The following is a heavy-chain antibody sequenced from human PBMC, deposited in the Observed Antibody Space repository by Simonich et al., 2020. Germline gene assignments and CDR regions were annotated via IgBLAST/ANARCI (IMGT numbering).Heavy chain of an antibody. CDR1: GYTFTGYY. CDR3: ARDSYSSWYFDL. D-gene: IGHD6-13*01. Sequence: QGQLVQSGAEVKTPGASVRVSCMASGYTFTGYYMHWVLQAPGQGLEWMGWIHPNSGGTNDAYRFHDRVTMTRDTSISPAYMELSRLSSDDTAVYYCARDSYSSWYFDLWGRGTLVTVSS. J-gene: IGHJ2*01. CDR2: IHPNSGGT. V-gene: IGHV1-2*07.